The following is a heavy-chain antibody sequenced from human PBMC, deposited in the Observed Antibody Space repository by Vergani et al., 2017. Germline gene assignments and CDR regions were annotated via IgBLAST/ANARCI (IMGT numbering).Heavy chain of an antibody. D-gene: IGHD6-13*01. CDR3: AREEYSSRFFTVRNYYYYYGMDV. V-gene: IGHV4-4*07. Sequence: QVQLPESGPGLVKPSETLSLTCTVSGGSISSYYWSWIRQPAGKGLEWIGRIYTSGSTNYNPSLKSRVTMSVDTSKNQFSLKLSSVTAADTAVYYCAREEYSSRFFTVRNYYYYYGMDVWGQGTTVTVSS. CDR1: GGSISSYY. CDR2: IYTSGST. J-gene: IGHJ6*02.